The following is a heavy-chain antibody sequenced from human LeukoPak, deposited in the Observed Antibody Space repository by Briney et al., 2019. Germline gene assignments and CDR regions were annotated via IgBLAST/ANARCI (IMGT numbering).Heavy chain of an antibody. CDR1: GFTFSSYS. CDR3: AKFVFGGVIVGDYMDV. D-gene: IGHD3-16*02. J-gene: IGHJ6*03. CDR2: ISGSSSTI. V-gene: IGHV3-48*01. Sequence: GGSLRLSCAASGFTFSSYSMNWVRQAPGKGLEWVSYISGSSSTIYYADSVKGRFTISRDNAKNSLYLQMNSLRAEDTAVYYCAKFVFGGVIVGDYMDVWGIGTTVTVSS.